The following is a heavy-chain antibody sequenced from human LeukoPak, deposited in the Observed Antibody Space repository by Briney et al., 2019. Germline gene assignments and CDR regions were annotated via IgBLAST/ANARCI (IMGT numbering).Heavy chain of an antibody. CDR1: GYTLTELS. V-gene: IGHV1-24*01. CDR3: AGYVWGSFGRYYFDY. D-gene: IGHD3-16*01. Sequence: ASVKVSCKVSGYTLTELSMHWVRQAPGKGLEWMGGFDPEDGETIYAQKFQGRVTMTEDTSTDTAYMELSSLRSEDTAVYYCAGYVWGSFGRYYFDYWGQGTLVTVSS. J-gene: IGHJ4*02. CDR2: FDPEDGET.